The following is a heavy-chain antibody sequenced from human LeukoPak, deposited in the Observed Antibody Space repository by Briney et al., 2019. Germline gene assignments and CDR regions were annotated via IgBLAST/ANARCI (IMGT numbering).Heavy chain of an antibody. Sequence: SETLSLTCTVSGYSISSGYYWGWIRQPPGKGLEWIGSIYHSGSTYYNPSLKSRVTISVDTSKNQFSLKLSSVTAADTAVYYCARDRLVVVAATRFKYNWFDPWGQGTLVTVSS. V-gene: IGHV4-38-2*02. CDR3: ARDRLVVVAATRFKYNWFDP. CDR1: GYSISSGYY. CDR2: IYHSGST. J-gene: IGHJ5*02. D-gene: IGHD2-15*01.